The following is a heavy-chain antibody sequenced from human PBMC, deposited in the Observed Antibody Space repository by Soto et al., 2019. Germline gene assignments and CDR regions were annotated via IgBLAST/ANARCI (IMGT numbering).Heavy chain of an antibody. D-gene: IGHD3-3*01. V-gene: IGHV3-7*03. Sequence: GGSLRLSCAASGFTFSSYWMSWVRQAPGKGLEWVANIKQDGSEKYYVGSVKGRFTISRDNAKNSLYLQMNSLRAEDTAVYYCAGDSGDYDFWSGYFLSDYGMDVWDQGTTVTVSS. CDR1: GFTFSSYW. CDR2: IKQDGSEK. CDR3: AGDSGDYDFWSGYFLSDYGMDV. J-gene: IGHJ6*02.